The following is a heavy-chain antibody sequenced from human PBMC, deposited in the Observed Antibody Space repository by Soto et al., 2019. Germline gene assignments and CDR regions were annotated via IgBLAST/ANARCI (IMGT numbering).Heavy chain of an antibody. V-gene: IGHV5-51*01. Sequence: GESLKISCKGSGYSFTSYWIGWVRQMPGKGLEWMGIIYPGDSDTRYSPSFQGQVTISADKSISTAYLQWSSLKASDTAMYYCERLTTVVTAYYYYYGRDVGGQGTRFSV. CDR1: GYSFTSYW. D-gene: IGHD2-15*01. J-gene: IGHJ6*02. CDR3: ERLTTVVTAYYYYYGRDV. CDR2: IYPGDSDT.